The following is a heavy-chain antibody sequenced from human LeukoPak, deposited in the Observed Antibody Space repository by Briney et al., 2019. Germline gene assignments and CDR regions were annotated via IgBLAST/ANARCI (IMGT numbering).Heavy chain of an antibody. CDR3: ARDRDRDGTGTTMDWFDP. V-gene: IGHV4-30-4*08. Sequence: SQTLSLTCTVSGVSISSSDYYWSWIRQPPGKGLEWIGYIYYSGTTYYNPSLKSRVTISVDTSKNQSSLKLSSVTAADTAVYYCARDRDRDGTGTTMDWFDPWGQGTLVTVSS. D-gene: IGHD1-1*01. CDR1: GVSISSSDYY. CDR2: IYYSGTT. J-gene: IGHJ5*02.